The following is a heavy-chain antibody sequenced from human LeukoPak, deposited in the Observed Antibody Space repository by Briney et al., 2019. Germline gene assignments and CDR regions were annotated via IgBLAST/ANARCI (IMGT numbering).Heavy chain of an antibody. CDR3: AKDGRGYSGYDSGYYYYYMDV. J-gene: IGHJ6*03. D-gene: IGHD5-12*01. CDR1: GFTCSGHT. Sequence: GGSLRLSCVASGFTCSGHTMHWVRQAPGKGLEYVSAITSYGDNTYYANSVKGRFTISRDNSKNTLYLQMNSLRAEDTAVYYCAKDGRGYSGYDSGYYYYYMDVWGKGTTVTVSS. V-gene: IGHV3-64*01. CDR2: ITSYGDNT.